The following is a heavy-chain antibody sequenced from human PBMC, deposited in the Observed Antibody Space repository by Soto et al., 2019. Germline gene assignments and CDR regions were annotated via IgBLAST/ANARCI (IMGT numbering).Heavy chain of an antibody. CDR1: GYTFTSYY. V-gene: IGHV1-46*01. J-gene: IGHJ4*02. Sequence: QVQLVQSGAEVKKPGASVKVSCKASGYTFTSYYMHWVRQAPGQGLEWMGIINPSGGSTSYAQKFQGRVTMTRDTSTSTVYMELSSLRSEDTAVYYCAREPQDDSSGPDGKVSFDYWGQGTLVTVSS. CDR2: INPSGGST. D-gene: IGHD3-22*01. CDR3: AREPQDDSSGPDGKVSFDY.